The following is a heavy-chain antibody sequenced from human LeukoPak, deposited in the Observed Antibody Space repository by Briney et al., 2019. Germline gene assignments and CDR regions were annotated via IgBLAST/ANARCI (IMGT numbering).Heavy chain of an antibody. CDR1: GFTVSSNY. V-gene: IGHV3-66*02. CDR3: ARDHENLLRFLEWSPYYYMDV. Sequence: PGGSLRLSCAASGFTVSSNYMSWVRQAPGKGLEWVSVIYSGGSTYYADSVKGRFTISRDNSKNTLYLQMNSLRAEDTAVYYCARDHENLLRFLEWSPYYYMDVWGKGTTVTVSS. J-gene: IGHJ6*03. CDR2: IYSGGST. D-gene: IGHD3-3*01.